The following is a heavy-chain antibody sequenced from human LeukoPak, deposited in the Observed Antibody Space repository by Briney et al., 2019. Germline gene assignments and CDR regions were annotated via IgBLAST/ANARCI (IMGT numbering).Heavy chain of an antibody. D-gene: IGHD3-22*01. CDR3: ASSITMIVEGAFDI. CDR2: ISGSGGST. Sequence: GGSLRLSCAASGFTFSSYAMSWVRQAPGKGLEWVSAISGSGGSTYYADSVKGRFTISRDNAKNSLYLQMNSLRAEDTAVYYCASSITMIVEGAFDIWGQGTMVTVSS. J-gene: IGHJ3*02. CDR1: GFTFSSYA. V-gene: IGHV3-23*01.